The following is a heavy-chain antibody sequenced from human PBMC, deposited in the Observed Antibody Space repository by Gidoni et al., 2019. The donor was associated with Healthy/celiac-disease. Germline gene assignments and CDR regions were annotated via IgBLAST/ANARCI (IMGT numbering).Heavy chain of an antibody. D-gene: IGHD6-13*01. CDR2: IYSGGST. Sequence: EVQLVETGGGLIQPGGSLRLSCAASGFTVSSNYMSWVRQAPGKGLEWVSVIYSGGSTYYADSVKGRFTISRDNSKNTLYLQMNSLRAEDTAVYYCARVEVYSSSWYGNWFDPWGQGTLVTVSS. CDR3: ARVEVYSSSWYGNWFDP. J-gene: IGHJ5*02. V-gene: IGHV3-53*02. CDR1: GFTVSSNY.